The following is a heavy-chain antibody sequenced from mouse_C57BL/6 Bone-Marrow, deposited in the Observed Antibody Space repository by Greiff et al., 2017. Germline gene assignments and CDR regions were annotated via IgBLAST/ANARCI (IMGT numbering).Heavy chain of an antibody. J-gene: IGHJ2*01. CDR2: ISNLAYSI. CDR3: ARSNWDYFDY. Sequence: DVMLVESGGGLVQPGGSLKLSCAASGFTFSDYGMAWVRQAPRKGPEWVAFISNLAYSIYYADTVTGRFTISRENAKNTLYLEMSSLRSEDTAMYYCARSNWDYFDYWGQGTTLTVSS. V-gene: IGHV5-15*01. D-gene: IGHD4-1*01. CDR1: GFTFSDYG.